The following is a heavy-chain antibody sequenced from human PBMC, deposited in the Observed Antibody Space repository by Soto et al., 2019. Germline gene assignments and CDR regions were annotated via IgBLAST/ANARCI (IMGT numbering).Heavy chain of an antibody. D-gene: IGHD2-15*01. CDR2: IRTKPYGGTTT. Sequence: SLRLSCTASGFSFGDSAMGWFRQAPGKGLEWVSSIRTKPYGGTTTEYAASVKGRFTISRDDSRSIAYLQMNSLKTEDTGVYYCGRVGYCNGASCYVSDYRGQRISVPVSS. J-gene: IGHJ4*02. V-gene: IGHV3-49*03. CDR1: GFSFGDSA. CDR3: GRVGYCNGASCYVSDY.